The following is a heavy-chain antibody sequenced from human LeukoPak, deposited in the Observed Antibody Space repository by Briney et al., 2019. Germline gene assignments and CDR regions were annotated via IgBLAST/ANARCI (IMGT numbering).Heavy chain of an antibody. CDR1: GYTFTTYG. CDR3: ARELYGRFEH. CDR2: INPYNGNT. V-gene: IGHV1-18*01. D-gene: IGHD2-2*02. J-gene: IGHJ4*02. Sequence: ASVKVSCKASGYTFTTYGISWVRQAPGQGLECMGWINPYNGNTNYAQKLQGRVTMTTDTSTSTAYMELRSLRSDDTAVYYCARELYGRFEHRGQGTLVTVSS.